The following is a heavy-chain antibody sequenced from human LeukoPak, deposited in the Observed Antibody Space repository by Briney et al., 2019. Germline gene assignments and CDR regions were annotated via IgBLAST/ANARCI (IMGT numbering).Heavy chain of an antibody. Sequence: ASVKVSCKASGCMFTNYYIHWVRQAPGQGLEWMGVINPSGGSTSYAEKFQGRVTMTRDTSTSTVYMELSSLRSDDTAVYYCARVPLGGSQLYSFDYWGQGTLVTVSS. CDR2: INPSGGST. J-gene: IGHJ4*02. D-gene: IGHD1-26*01. CDR1: GCMFTNYY. V-gene: IGHV1-46*01. CDR3: ARVPLGGSQLYSFDY.